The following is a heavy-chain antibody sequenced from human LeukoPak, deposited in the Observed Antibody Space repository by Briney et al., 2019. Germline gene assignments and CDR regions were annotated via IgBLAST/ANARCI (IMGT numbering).Heavy chain of an antibody. CDR1: GFTFSSYG. J-gene: IGHJ5*01. Sequence: GGSLRLSCAASGFTFSSYGMHWVRQAPGKGLEWMAVIWYDGSNKYYADSVKGRFTISRDNSKNTLYLQMNSLRAEDTAVYYCARSDWLDSWGQGTLVIVSS. V-gene: IGHV3-33*01. CDR2: IWYDGSNK. CDR3: ARSDWLDS.